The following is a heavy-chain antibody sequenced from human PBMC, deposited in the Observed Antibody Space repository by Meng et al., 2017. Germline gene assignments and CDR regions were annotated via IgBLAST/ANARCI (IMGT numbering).Heavy chain of an antibody. CDR3: ARDHIVVVTANPHPRYYYGMDV. Sequence: GGSLRLSCAASGFTFSSYSMNWVRQAPGKGLEWVSSISSSSSYIYYADSVKGRFTISRDNAKNSLYLQMKSLRAEDTAVYYCARDHIVVVTANPHPRYYYGMDVWGQGTTVTVSS. D-gene: IGHD2-21*02. J-gene: IGHJ6*02. CDR2: ISSSSSYI. V-gene: IGHV3-21*01. CDR1: GFTFSSYS.